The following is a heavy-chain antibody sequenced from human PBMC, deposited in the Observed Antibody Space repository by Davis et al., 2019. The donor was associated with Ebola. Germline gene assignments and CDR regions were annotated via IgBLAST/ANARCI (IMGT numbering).Heavy chain of an antibody. J-gene: IGHJ6*02. CDR1: GFTFSSYS. CDR2: ISSSSSTI. V-gene: IGHV3-48*02. D-gene: IGHD2-8*02. Sequence: GESLKISCAASGFTFSSYSMNWVRQAPGKGLEWVSYISSSSSTIDYADSVKGRFTISRDNAKNSLYRQMNSLRDEDTAVYYCASLGELVETNGYYYYYGMDVWGQGTTVTVSS. CDR3: ASLGELVETNGYYYYYGMDV.